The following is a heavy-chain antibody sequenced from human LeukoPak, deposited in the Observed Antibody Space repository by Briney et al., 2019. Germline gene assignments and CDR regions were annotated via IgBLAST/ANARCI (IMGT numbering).Heavy chain of an antibody. Sequence: GGSLRLSCAASGFTFSNYWMSWVRQAPGKGLEWVANIREDGSEKYYVDFVKGQFTISRDNAKNSLFLQMDSLRAEDTAVYYCARDLAGHYYGSGSSFDYWGQGTLVTVS. CDR1: GFTFSNYW. CDR3: ARDLAGHYYGSGSSFDY. J-gene: IGHJ4*02. CDR2: IREDGSEK. D-gene: IGHD3-10*01. V-gene: IGHV3-7*01.